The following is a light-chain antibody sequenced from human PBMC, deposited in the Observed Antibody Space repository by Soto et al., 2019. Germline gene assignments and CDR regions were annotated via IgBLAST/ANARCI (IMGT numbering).Light chain of an antibody. V-gene: IGLV1-51*01. Sequence: QSVLTQPPSVSAAPGQKVTISCSGSSSNIGNNYVSWYRQLPGTAPRLLIYDNNKRPSGIPDRFSGSKSGTSATLDITGLQTGDEADYYCGTWDSSLIVGIFGRGTKLTVL. CDR3: GTWDSSLIVGI. J-gene: IGLJ2*01. CDR2: DNN. CDR1: SSNIGNNY.